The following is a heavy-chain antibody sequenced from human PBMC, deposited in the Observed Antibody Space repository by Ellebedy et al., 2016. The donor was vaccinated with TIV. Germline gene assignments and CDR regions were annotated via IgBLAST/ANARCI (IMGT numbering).Heavy chain of an antibody. D-gene: IGHD2-15*01. CDR1: GYTFSTYP. Sequence: AASVKVSCKASGYTFSTYPINWVRQATGQGLEWMGWMDPNSGNTGYAQRFQGRVTITRDTSISTAYLERSSLSSDDAAVYFCARADCIGGRCYPHHWGQGTLVTVSS. CDR3: ARADCIGGRCYPHH. V-gene: IGHV1-8*03. CDR2: MDPNSGNT. J-gene: IGHJ1*01.